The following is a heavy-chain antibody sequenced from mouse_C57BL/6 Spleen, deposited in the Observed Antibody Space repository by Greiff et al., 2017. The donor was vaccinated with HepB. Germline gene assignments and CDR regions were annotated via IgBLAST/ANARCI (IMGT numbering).Heavy chain of an antibody. Sequence: QVQLQQSGPELVKPGASVKISCKASGYAFSSSWMNWVKQRPGKGLEWIGRIYPGDGDTNYNGKFNGKATLTADKSSSTAYMQLSSLTSEDSAVYFCARRRRRIYYYGSSPFAYWGQGTQVTVSA. J-gene: IGHJ3*01. CDR2: IYPGDGDT. CDR3: ARRRRRIYYYGSSPFAY. D-gene: IGHD1-1*01. V-gene: IGHV1-82*01. CDR1: GYAFSSSW.